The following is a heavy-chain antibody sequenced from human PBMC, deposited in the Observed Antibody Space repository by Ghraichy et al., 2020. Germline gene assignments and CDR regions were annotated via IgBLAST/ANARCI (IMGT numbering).Heavy chain of an antibody. CDR3: ARRLGGSGSFLRFDP. Sequence: GGSLRLSCAASGFTFSDYYMSWIRQAPGKGLEWVSYISSSSSYTNYADSVKGRFTISRDNAKNSLYLQMNSLRAEDTAVYYCARRLGGSGSFLRFDPWGQGTLVTVSS. D-gene: IGHD3-10*01. V-gene: IGHV3-11*06. CDR2: ISSSSSYT. J-gene: IGHJ5*02. CDR1: GFTFSDYY.